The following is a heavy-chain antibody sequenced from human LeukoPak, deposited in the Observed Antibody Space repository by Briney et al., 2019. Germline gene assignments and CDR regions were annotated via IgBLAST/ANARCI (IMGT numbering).Heavy chain of an antibody. D-gene: IGHD6-13*01. V-gene: IGHV4-39*07. CDR1: GGSISSSSYY. CDR2: IYYSGST. J-gene: IGHJ6*03. Sequence: SETLSLTCTVSGGSISSSSYYWGWIRQPPGKGLEWIGSIYYSGSTYYNPSLKSRVTISVDTSKNQFSLKLSSVTAADTAVYYCARDTAGSSWPYYYYYYYMDVWGKGTTVTVSS. CDR3: ARDTAGSSWPYYYYYYYMDV.